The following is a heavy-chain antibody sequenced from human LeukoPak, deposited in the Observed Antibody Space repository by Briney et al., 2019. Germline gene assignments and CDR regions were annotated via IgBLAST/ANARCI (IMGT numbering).Heavy chain of an antibody. CDR3: AKDMGSSSSSIDY. D-gene: IGHD6-13*01. V-gene: IGHV3-7*03. J-gene: IGHJ4*02. Sequence: GGSLRLSCAASGFTFSSYWMSWVRQAPGKGLEWVANIKRDGSAKYYVDSVKGRFTISRDNARNSVYLQMNSLRAEDMALYYCAKDMGSSSSSIDYWGQGTLVTVSS. CDR2: IKRDGSAK. CDR1: GFTFSSYW.